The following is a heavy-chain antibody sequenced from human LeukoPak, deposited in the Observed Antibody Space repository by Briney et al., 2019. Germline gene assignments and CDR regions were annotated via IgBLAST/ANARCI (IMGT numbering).Heavy chain of an antibody. D-gene: IGHD2-2*01. CDR2: ISSSGSTI. CDR1: GFTFSDYY. CDR3: ARDRLYCSSTSCYWSAFDI. J-gene: IGHJ3*02. V-gene: IGHV3-11*04. Sequence: VGSLILSCAASGFTFSDYYMSWLRQAPGKGLEWVSYISSSGSTIYYADSVKGRFTISRDNAKNSLYLQMNSLRAEDTAVYYCARDRLYCSSTSCYWSAFDIWGQGTMVTVSS.